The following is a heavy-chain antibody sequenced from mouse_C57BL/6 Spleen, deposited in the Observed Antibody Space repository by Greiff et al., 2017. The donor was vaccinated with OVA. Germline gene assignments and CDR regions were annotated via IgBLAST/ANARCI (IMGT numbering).Heavy chain of an antibody. CDR2: IYPGSGST. CDR1: GYTFTSYW. CDR3: ARRGDYDVGDY. Sequence: VQLQQPGAELVKPGASVKLSCKASGYTFTSYWMHWVKQRPGQGLEWIGDIYPGSGSTNYNEKFKSKATLTVDTSSSTAYMQLSSLTSEDSAVYYCARRGDYDVGDYWGQGTTLTVSS. D-gene: IGHD2-4*01. J-gene: IGHJ2*01. V-gene: IGHV1-55*01.